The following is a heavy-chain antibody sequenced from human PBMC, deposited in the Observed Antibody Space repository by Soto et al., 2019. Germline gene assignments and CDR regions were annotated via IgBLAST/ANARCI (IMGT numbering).Heavy chain of an antibody. Sequence: QVQLVQSGAEVKKPGSSVKVSCKASGGTFSSYAISWVRQAPGQGLEWMGGISPIFGTANYAQKFQGRVTITADESTSTAYMEMSSLRSEDTAVYYCASEGATVPTFDYWGQGTLVTVSS. V-gene: IGHV1-69*01. CDR1: GGTFSSYA. D-gene: IGHD4-17*01. J-gene: IGHJ4*02. CDR2: ISPIFGTA. CDR3: ASEGATVPTFDY.